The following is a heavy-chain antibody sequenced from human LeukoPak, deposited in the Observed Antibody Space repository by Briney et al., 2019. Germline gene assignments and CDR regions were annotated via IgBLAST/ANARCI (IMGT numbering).Heavy chain of an antibody. CDR3: AGGYCTNGVCYSGVDY. Sequence: PSETLSLTCTVSGXSISSSSYYWGWIRQPPGKGLEWIGSIYYSGSTYYNPSLKSRVTISVDMSKNQFSLKLSSVTAADTAVYYCAGGYCTNGVCYSGVDYWGQGTLVTVSS. J-gene: IGHJ4*02. CDR1: GXSISSSSYY. V-gene: IGHV4-39*01. D-gene: IGHD2-8*01. CDR2: IYYSGST.